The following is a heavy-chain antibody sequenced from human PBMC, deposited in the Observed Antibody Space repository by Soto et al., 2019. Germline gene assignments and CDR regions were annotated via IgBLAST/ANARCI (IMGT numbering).Heavy chain of an antibody. Sequence: GGSLRLSCAASGFTFSNYWMSWVRQAPGKGLEWVANIKQDGSETYYVDSVKGRFTISRDNAKNSVSLQMNSLRADDTAVYYCAPPRISGTDYWGQGTLVTVSS. D-gene: IGHD3-10*01. J-gene: IGHJ4*02. CDR1: GFTFSNYW. V-gene: IGHV3-7*01. CDR3: APPRISGTDY. CDR2: IKQDGSET.